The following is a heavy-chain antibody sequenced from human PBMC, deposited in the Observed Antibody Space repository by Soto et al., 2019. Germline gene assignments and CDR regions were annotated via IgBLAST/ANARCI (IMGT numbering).Heavy chain of an antibody. D-gene: IGHD1-7*01. J-gene: IGHJ5*02. CDR2: IDYSGST. V-gene: IGHV4-61*01. Sequence: QVQLQESGPGLVKPSETLSLTCTVSGGSVSSGSYYWSWIRQPPGKGLEWIGYIDYSGSTNYNPALKSRVTTSVDTSKNQFSLKLSSVTAADTAVYYCARVVGNWNYGWFDPWGQGTLVTVSS. CDR1: GGSVSSGSYY. CDR3: ARVVGNWNYGWFDP.